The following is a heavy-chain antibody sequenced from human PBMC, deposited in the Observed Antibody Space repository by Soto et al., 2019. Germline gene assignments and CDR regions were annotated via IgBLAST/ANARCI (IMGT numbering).Heavy chain of an antibody. D-gene: IGHD3-22*01. V-gene: IGHV4-30-4*01. J-gene: IGHJ3*01. CDR2: IYHSGST. Sequence: PSETLSLTCSVSGDSISSGDYYWIWVRQPPGKGLEWIGSIYHSGSTYNNPSLKSRVIMSVDTSKNDFSLKLASVTAADTAVYFCARERHYNDRTGQHYVGAFDLWGQGTLVTVSS. CDR1: GDSISSGDYY. CDR3: ARERHYNDRTGQHYVGAFDL.